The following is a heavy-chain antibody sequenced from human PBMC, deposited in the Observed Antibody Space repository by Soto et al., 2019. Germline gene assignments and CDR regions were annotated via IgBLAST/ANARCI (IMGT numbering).Heavy chain of an antibody. CDR1: GVSVSSGSYY. Sequence: PSETLSLTCTFSGVSVSSGSYYWSWIRQPPWKGLEGIGYIYYSGSTNYNPSLKSRVTISVDTSKNPFSLKLSSVTAAATAVYYWARAVLGVAPRPRVYYYRGMHVWGQGTQFTVSS. CDR2: IYYSGST. CDR3: ARAVLGVAPRPRVYYYRGMHV. D-gene: IGHD3-10*01. J-gene: IGHJ6*01. V-gene: IGHV4-61*01.